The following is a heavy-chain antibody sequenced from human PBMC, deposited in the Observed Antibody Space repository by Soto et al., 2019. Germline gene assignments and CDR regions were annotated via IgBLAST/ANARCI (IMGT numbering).Heavy chain of an antibody. CDR1: GFTFSSYG. CDR2: ISYDGSNK. V-gene: IGHV3-30*18. J-gene: IGHJ6*02. Sequence: GGSLRLSCAASGFTFSSYGMHWVRQAPGKGPEWVAVISYDGSNKYYADSVKGRFTISRDNSKNTLYLQMNSLRAEDTAVYYCAKDLGYGMDVWGQGTTVTVSS. CDR3: AKDLGYGMDV.